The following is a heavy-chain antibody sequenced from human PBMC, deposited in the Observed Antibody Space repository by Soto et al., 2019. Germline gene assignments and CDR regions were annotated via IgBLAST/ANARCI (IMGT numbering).Heavy chain of an antibody. V-gene: IGHV3-33*01. CDR1: GFTFSSYG. CDR2: IWYDGSNK. CDR3: ARDSMVVVVAATDNWFDP. Sequence: QVQLVESGGGVVQPGRSLRLSCAASGFTFSSYGMHWVRQAPGKGLEWVAVIWYDGSNKYYADSVKGRFTISRDNSKNTLYLQMNSLRAEDTAVYYCARDSMVVVVAATDNWFDPWGQGTLVTVSS. D-gene: IGHD2-15*01. J-gene: IGHJ5*02.